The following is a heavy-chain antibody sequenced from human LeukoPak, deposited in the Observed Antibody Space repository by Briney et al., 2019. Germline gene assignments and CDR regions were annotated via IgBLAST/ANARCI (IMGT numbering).Heavy chain of an antibody. V-gene: IGHV3-9*03. CDR3: AKAADCGGDCPLGYYMDV. D-gene: IGHD2-21*02. CDR1: GFTFDDYG. Sequence: GGSLRLSCAASGFTFDDYGMSWVRHAPGKGLEWVSGISWNSGSIGYADSVKGRFTISRDNAKNSLYLQMNSLRAEDMALYYCAKAADCGGDCPLGYYMDVWGKGTTVTVSS. J-gene: IGHJ6*03. CDR2: ISWNSGSI.